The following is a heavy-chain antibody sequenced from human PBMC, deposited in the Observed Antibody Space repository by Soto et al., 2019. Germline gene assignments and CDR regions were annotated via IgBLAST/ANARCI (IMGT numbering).Heavy chain of an antibody. V-gene: IGHV3-15*01. CDR2: IKTKTEGETT. Sequence: VGSLRLFCAASGFTFTSAWMSWVRQAPGKGLEWVGHIKTKTEGETTDYAAPVKGRFSISRDDSKNTQSLQMNGLKSEDTAVYYCATDLPIAGGGEFDYWGQGTLVTVSS. D-gene: IGHD2-21*01. CDR1: GFTFTSAW. CDR3: ATDLPIAGGGEFDY. J-gene: IGHJ4*02.